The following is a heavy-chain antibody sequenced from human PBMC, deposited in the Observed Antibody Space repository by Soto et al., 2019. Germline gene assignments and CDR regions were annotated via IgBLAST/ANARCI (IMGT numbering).Heavy chain of an antibody. CDR1: GGSFSGYY. Sequence: SETLSLTCAVYGGSFSGYYWSWIRQPPGKGLEWIGEINHSGSTNYNPSLKSRVTISVDTSKNQFSLKLSSVTAADTAVYYCARAAPLFCCDGSCYSVSYYRAQRTPVPVS. V-gene: IGHV4-34*01. D-gene: IGHD2-15*01. CDR2: INHSGST. CDR3: ARAAPLFCCDGSCYSVSYY. J-gene: IGHJ4*01.